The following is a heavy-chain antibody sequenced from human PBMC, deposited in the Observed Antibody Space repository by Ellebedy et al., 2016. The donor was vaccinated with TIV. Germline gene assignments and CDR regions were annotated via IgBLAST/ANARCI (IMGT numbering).Heavy chain of an antibody. CDR1: GGSLRGYY. CDR3: AKGLGGLQLWFDP. CDR2: INPSGVI. D-gene: IGHD1-1*01. V-gene: IGHV4-34*01. Sequence: MPSETLSLTFAVSGGSLRGYYWSWIRQPPAKGLEWFGVINPSGVINYDPSLKSRVTISADTSKNQVSLRLSSVSAADTAIYFCAKGLGGLQLWFDPWGQGTLVTVSS. J-gene: IGHJ5*02.